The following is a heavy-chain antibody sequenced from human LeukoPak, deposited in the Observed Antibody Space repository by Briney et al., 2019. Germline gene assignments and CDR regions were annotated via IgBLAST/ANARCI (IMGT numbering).Heavy chain of an antibody. J-gene: IGHJ6*02. CDR3: ATQTQVVVPAAMWNGMDV. Sequence: ASVKVSCKASGYTFTGYYMHWVRQAPGQGLEWMGIINPSGGSTSYAQKFQGRVTMTRDTSTSTVYMELSSLRSEDTAVYYCATQTQVVVPAAMWNGMDVWGQGTTVTVSS. CDR2: INPSGGST. CDR1: GYTFTGYY. D-gene: IGHD2-2*01. V-gene: IGHV1-46*01.